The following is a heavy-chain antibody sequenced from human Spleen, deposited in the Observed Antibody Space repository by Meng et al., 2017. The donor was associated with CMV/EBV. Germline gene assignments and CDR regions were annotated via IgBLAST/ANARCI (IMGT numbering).Heavy chain of an antibody. V-gene: IGHV3-53*01. J-gene: IGHJ6*02. CDR2: IYPNGNT. Sequence: GESLKISCAASGFSVSRNYMSWVRQAPGKGLEWVSVIYPNGNTFYADSVKGRFTISRDNSKNTLYLQMNSLRAEDTAVYYCARDRLTGYCSGGSCYYDYYGMDVWGQGTTVTVSS. D-gene: IGHD2-15*01. CDR1: GFSVSRNY. CDR3: ARDRLTGYCSGGSCYYDYYGMDV.